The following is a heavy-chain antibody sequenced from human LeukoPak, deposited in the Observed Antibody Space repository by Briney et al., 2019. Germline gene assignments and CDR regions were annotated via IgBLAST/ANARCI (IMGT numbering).Heavy chain of an antibody. V-gene: IGHV4-34*01. CDR3: ARLGVAGTSGSGAFDI. J-gene: IGHJ3*02. CDR2: INHSGST. CDR1: GGSFSGYY. D-gene: IGHD6-19*01. Sequence: SETLSLTCAVYGGSFSGYYWSWIRQPPGKGMEWIGEINHSGSTNYNPSLKSRVTISADTSKNQFSLKLSSVTAADTAVYYCARLGVAGTSGSGAFDIWGQGTMVTVSS.